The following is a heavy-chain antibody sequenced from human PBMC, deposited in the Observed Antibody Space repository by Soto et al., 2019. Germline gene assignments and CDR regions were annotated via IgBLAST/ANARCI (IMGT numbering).Heavy chain of an antibody. J-gene: IGHJ1*01. Sequence: PGRSLRLSCAASGFTFSSYAMSWVRQAPGKGLEWVSDISGSGGSTYYADSVKGRFSISRDNTKNTLYLKMNSLRAEDTVVYYCAKEGSCSGGSCYPQYFQRWRKRTLGTVSS. D-gene: IGHD2-15*01. CDR2: ISGSGGST. V-gene: IGHV3-23*01. CDR3: AKEGSCSGGSCYPQYFQR. CDR1: GFTFSSYA.